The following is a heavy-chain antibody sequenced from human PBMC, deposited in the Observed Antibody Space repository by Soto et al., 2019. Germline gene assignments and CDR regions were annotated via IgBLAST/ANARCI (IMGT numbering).Heavy chain of an antibody. CDR3: ARARGSDWLLTALDY. Sequence: SETLSLTCTVSGDSISSGDYYWSWVRQPPGKGLEWIGYIYIRGSTYYNPSLKSRLTISLDTSKNQFSLRLNSVTAADTAVYYCARARGSDWLLTALDYWGQGTLVTSPQ. V-gene: IGHV4-30-4*01. D-gene: IGHD3-9*01. J-gene: IGHJ4*02. CDR1: GDSISSGDYY. CDR2: IYIRGST.